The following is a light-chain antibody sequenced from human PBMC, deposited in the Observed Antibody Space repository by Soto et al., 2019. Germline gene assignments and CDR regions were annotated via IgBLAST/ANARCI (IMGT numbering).Light chain of an antibody. V-gene: IGKV1-5*01. CDR3: QQYYSYPYT. Sequence: DIQVTQSPSTLSASVGDRVTITCRASQIIGSSLAWYQQKPGKAPKLLIYDASTLQSGVPSRFSGSESGTEFTLTISSLQPDDSATYYCQQYYSYPYTFGQGTKLEIK. CDR1: QIIGSS. J-gene: IGKJ2*01. CDR2: DAS.